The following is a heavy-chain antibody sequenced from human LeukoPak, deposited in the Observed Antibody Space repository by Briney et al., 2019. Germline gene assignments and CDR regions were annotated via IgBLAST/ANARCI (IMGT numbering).Heavy chain of an antibody. Sequence: PSETLSLTCTVSGYSISSGYYWGWIRQPPGKGLEWIGSIYHSGSTYYNPSLKSRVTISVDTSKNQFSLKLSSVTAADTAVYYCARGTSRIVGATTGDYWGQGTLVTVSS. V-gene: IGHV4-38-2*02. CDR1: GYSISSGYY. CDR3: ARGTSRIVGATTGDY. D-gene: IGHD1-26*01. J-gene: IGHJ4*02. CDR2: IYHSGST.